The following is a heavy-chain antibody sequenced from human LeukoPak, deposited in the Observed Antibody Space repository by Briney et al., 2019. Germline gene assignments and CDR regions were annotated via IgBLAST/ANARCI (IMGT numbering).Heavy chain of an antibody. J-gene: IGHJ5*02. D-gene: IGHD3-10*01. V-gene: IGHV4-4*09. CDR3: ARHPPTRYYGSGSFDP. CDR1: GGSISSYY. CDR2: IYTSGST. Sequence: SETLSLTCTVSGGSISSYYWSWIRQPPGKGLEWIGYIYTSGSTNYNPSLKSRVTISVDTSKNQFSLKLSSVTAADTALYYCARHPPTRYYGSGSFDPWGQGTLVTVSS.